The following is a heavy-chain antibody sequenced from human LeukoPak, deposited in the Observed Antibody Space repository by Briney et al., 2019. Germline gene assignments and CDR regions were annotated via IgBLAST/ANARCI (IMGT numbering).Heavy chain of an antibody. CDR1: GGSFSGYY. D-gene: IGHD6-19*01. CDR2: INHSGST. V-gene: IGHV4-34*01. Sequence: PSETLSLTCAVYGGSFSGYYWRWIRQPPGKGLEWIGEINHSGSTNYNPSLKSRVTISVDTSKNQFSLKLSSVTAADTAVYYCARAGIAVAGLRWFDPWGQGTLVTVSS. J-gene: IGHJ5*02. CDR3: ARAGIAVAGLRWFDP.